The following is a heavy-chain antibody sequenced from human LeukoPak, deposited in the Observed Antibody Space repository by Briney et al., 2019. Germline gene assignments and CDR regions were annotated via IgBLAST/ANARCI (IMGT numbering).Heavy chain of an antibody. V-gene: IGHV3-9*01. CDR1: GFTFDDYA. D-gene: IGHD4-17*01. CDR2: ISWNSGSI. CDR3: AGAPLLGDYVYFDY. J-gene: IGHJ4*02. Sequence: PGGSLRLSCAASGFTFDDYAMHWVRQAPGKGLEWVSGISWNSGSIGYADSVKGRFTISRDNSKNTLYLQMNSLRAEDTAVYYCAGAPLLGDYVYFDYWGQGTLVTVSS.